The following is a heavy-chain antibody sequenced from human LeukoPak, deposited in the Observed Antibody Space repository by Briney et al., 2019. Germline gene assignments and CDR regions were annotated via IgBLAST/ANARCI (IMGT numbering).Heavy chain of an antibody. V-gene: IGHV4-39*02. CDR3: ARDRGGGYCSSTSCQTYYYMDV. D-gene: IGHD2-2*03. J-gene: IGHJ6*03. Sequence: SETLSLTCTVSGGSVSSSGYFWGWIRQPPGKGLEWIGSIYYSGSTYYNASLKSRITMSVDTSKNQLSLKLGPVTAADTAVYYCARDRGGGYCSSTSCQTYYYMDVWGKGTTVTVSS. CDR2: IYYSGST. CDR1: GGSVSSSGYF.